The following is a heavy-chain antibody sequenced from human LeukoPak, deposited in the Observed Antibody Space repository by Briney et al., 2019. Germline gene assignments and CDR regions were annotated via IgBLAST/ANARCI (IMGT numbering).Heavy chain of an antibody. J-gene: IGHJ6*03. Sequence: SETLSLTCTVSGVSISSSNSYWGWIRQPPGKGLEWIGSIYYTGNTYYNASLKSRVTMSVDTSKNQFSLKLSSVTAADTAVYYCARGLAVAGTGLVHYYMDVWGKGTTVTISS. V-gene: IGHV4-39*07. CDR1: GVSISSSNSY. D-gene: IGHD6-19*01. CDR2: IYYTGNT. CDR3: ARGLAVAGTGLVHYYMDV.